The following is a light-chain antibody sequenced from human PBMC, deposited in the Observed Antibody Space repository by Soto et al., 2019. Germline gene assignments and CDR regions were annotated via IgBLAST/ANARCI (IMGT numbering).Light chain of an antibody. Sequence: QSVLTQPPSASGSPGQSVTISCTGTISDVGGYNYVAWYQQHPGKAPNLMIYEVNKRPSGVPDRFSGSKSGSTASLTVSGLQAEDEADYYCSSYAGSSTYVFGTGTKVTVL. CDR2: EVN. CDR1: ISDVGGYNY. J-gene: IGLJ1*01. V-gene: IGLV2-8*01. CDR3: SSYAGSSTYV.